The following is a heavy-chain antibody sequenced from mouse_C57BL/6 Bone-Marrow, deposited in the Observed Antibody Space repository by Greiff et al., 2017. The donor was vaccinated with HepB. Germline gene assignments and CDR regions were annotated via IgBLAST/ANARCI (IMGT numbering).Heavy chain of an antibody. V-gene: IGHV8-8*01. CDR2: IWWDDDK. CDR3: ARITTVVARDYYAMDY. CDR1: GFSLSTFGMG. D-gene: IGHD1-1*01. Sequence: QVTLKESGPGILQPSQTLSLTCSFSGFSLSTFGMGVGWIRQPSGKGLEWLAHIWWDDDKYYNPALKSRLTISKDTSKKQVFLKIANVDTADTATYYCARITTVVARDYYAMDYWGQGTSVTVSS. J-gene: IGHJ4*01.